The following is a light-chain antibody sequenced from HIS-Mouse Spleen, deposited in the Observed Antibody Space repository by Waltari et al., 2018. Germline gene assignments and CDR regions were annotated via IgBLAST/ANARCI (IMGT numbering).Light chain of an antibody. Sequence: DIQMTQSPSTLSASVGDRVTITCRASQSISSWLAWYQQKPGKAPKLLIYKASSLESGVPSRFSGSGSGTGFTLTISSLQPDDFATYYCQQYNSYSRTFGGGTKVEIK. CDR3: QQYNSYSRT. V-gene: IGKV1-5*03. J-gene: IGKJ4*01. CDR2: KAS. CDR1: QSISSW.